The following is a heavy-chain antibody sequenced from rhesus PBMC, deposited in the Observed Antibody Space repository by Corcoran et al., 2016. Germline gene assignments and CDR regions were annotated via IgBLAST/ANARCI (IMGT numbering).Heavy chain of an antibody. CDR1: GGSFSGYY. D-gene: IGHD3-16*01. Sequence: QVQLQESGPGLVKPSETLSLTCAVSGGSFSGYYWGWIRQPPGKGLEWIGYISGRSGGTADNPSLKSRVTLSVDTSKNQLSRKLSSVTAADTAVYYCARESYSGSYYFDYWGQGVLVTVSS. V-gene: IGHV4-165*01. CDR3: ARESYSGSYYFDY. J-gene: IGHJ4*01. CDR2: ISGRSGGT.